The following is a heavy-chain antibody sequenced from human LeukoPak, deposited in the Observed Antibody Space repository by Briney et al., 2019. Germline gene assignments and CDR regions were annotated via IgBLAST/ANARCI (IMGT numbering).Heavy chain of an antibody. CDR1: GYTFTSYG. V-gene: IGHV1-18*01. D-gene: IGHD3-3*01. CDR2: ISAYNGNT. J-gene: IGHJ4*02. CDR3: ARGPTYYDFWSGYYTEYYFDY. Sequence: AAVKVSCKASGYTFTSYGISWVRQAPGQGLEGMGWISAYNGNTNYAQKLQGRVTITTDTSTSKAYMELRSLRSDDTAVYYCARGPTYYDFWSGYYTEYYFDYWGQGTLVTVSS.